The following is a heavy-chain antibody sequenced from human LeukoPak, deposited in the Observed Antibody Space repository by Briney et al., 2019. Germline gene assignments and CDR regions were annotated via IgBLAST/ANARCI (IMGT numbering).Heavy chain of an antibody. CDR2: IIPIFGTA. CDR1: GYTLTELS. CDR3: ARAIRGYSDY. V-gene: IGHV1-69*13. Sequence: SVKVSCKVSGYTLTELSMHWVRQAPGQGLEWMGGIIPIFGTANYAQKFQGRVTITADESTSTAYMELSSLRSEDTAVYYCARAIRGYSDYWGQGTLVTVSS. D-gene: IGHD2-2*02. J-gene: IGHJ4*02.